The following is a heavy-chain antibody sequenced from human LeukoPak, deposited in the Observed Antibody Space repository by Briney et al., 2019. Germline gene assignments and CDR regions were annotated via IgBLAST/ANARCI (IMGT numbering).Heavy chain of an antibody. Sequence: GGSLRLSCAASGFTFSSYAMHWVRQAPGKGLEWVAVISYDGSNKYYADSVKGRFTISRDNSKNTLYLQMNSLRAEDTAVYYCARDVAAARRGTTYYYYGMGVWGQGTTVTVSS. CDR2: ISYDGSNK. V-gene: IGHV3-30-3*01. J-gene: IGHJ6*02. D-gene: IGHD6-13*01. CDR1: GFTFSSYA. CDR3: ARDVAAARRGTTYYYYGMGV.